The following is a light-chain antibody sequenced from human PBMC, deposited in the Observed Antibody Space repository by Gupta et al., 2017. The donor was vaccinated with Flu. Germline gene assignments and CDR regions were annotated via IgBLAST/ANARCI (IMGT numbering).Light chain of an antibody. CDR1: QSVSSY. J-gene: IGKJ2*01. CDR2: DAS. CDR3: QQSNKRPSVT. Sequence: EIALTQSPATLSLSPGERATLSCRASQSVSSYLAWYQQKPGQAPRLLIDDASNRDTGIPARFSGSGCGTDFTLTISRREPEDFAVYYCQQSNKRPSVTFGQGTKVEIK. V-gene: IGKV3-11*01.